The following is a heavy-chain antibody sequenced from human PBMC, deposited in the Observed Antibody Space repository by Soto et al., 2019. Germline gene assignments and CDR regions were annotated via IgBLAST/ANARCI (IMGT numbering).Heavy chain of an antibody. CDR3: TTALEPRRYYYGMDV. Sequence: GGSLRLSCAASGFTFSNAWMNWVRQAPGKGLEWVGRIKSKTDGGTTDYAAPVKGRFTISRDDSKNTLYLQMNSLKTEDTAVYYCTTALEPRRYYYGMDVWGQGTTVTVSS. V-gene: IGHV3-15*07. CDR1: GFTFSNAW. CDR2: IKSKTDGGTT. J-gene: IGHJ6*02. D-gene: IGHD1-1*01.